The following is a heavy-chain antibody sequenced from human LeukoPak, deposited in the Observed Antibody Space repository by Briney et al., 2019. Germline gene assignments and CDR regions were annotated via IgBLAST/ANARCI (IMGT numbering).Heavy chain of an antibody. Sequence: GASVKVSCKASGYTFTGYYLHWVRQAPGQGLEWMGWINPNSGGTNYAQKFQGRVTMTSDTSISTAYMELSRLTSDDTAVYYCARNTRSTLAYGYWGQGTLVTVSS. D-gene: IGHD2-21*01. J-gene: IGHJ4*02. CDR2: INPNSGGT. CDR1: GYTFTGYY. CDR3: ARNTRSTLAYGY. V-gene: IGHV1-2*02.